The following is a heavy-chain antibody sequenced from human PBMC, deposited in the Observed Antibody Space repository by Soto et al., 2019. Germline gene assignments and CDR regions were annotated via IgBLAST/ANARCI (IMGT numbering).Heavy chain of an antibody. CDR3: AREWSSGWFDY. V-gene: IGHV3-21*01. D-gene: IGHD6-19*01. CDR2: ISSSSSYI. Sequence: VGSLRLSCAASGFTFSSYSMDWVRQAPGKGLEWVSSISSSSSYIYYADSVKGRFTISRDNAKNSLYLQMNSLRAEDTAVYYCAREWSSGWFDYWGQGTLVTVSS. CDR1: GFTFSSYS. J-gene: IGHJ4*02.